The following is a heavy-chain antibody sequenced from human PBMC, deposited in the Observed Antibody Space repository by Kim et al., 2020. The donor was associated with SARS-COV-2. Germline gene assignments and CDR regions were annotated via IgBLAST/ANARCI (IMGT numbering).Heavy chain of an antibody. J-gene: IGHJ6*02. CDR3: ARLTGRIATAGIHYYYYYGLDV. Sequence: SETLSLTCSVSGGSISSDYWNWIRQPPGKGLEWIGYIYYSGSTNYNPSLKSRVTISVDTSKNQFSLKLSSVTAADTAVYYCARLTGRIATAGIHYYYYYGLDVWGQGTTVTVSS. CDR2: IYYSGST. D-gene: IGHD6-13*01. CDR1: GGSISSDY. V-gene: IGHV4-59*08.